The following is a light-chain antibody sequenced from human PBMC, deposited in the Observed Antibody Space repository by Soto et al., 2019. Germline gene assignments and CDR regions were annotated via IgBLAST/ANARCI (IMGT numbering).Light chain of an antibody. CDR2: YAS. V-gene: IGKV3-15*01. CDR3: QQYNDWPPIT. CDR1: QSVRNN. Sequence: EIMMTQSPATLSVSPGESATLSCRASQSVRNNLAWCQHKPGQAPRLLIYYASTRATGIPARFSGSGSGTEFTLTISSLQSEDFALYYCQQYNDWPPITFGQGTRLEIK. J-gene: IGKJ5*01.